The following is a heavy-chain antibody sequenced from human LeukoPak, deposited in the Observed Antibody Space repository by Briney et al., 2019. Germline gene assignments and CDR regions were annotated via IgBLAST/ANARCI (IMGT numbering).Heavy chain of an antibody. V-gene: IGHV4-30-4*01. Sequence: SETLSLTCTVSGGSISSGDSYWSWIRQPPGKGLEWIGYIYYSGSTYYNPSLKSRVTISVDTSKNQFSLKLSSVTAADTAVYYCARRYYRFPSWFDPWGQGTLVTVSS. CDR1: GGSISSGDSY. D-gene: IGHD1-14*01. J-gene: IGHJ5*02. CDR2: IYYSGST. CDR3: ARRYYRFPSWFDP.